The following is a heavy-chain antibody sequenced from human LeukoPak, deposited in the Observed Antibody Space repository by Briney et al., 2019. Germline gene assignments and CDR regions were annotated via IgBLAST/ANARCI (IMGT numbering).Heavy chain of an antibody. CDR1: GFTFSNYS. D-gene: IGHD7-27*01. V-gene: IGHV3-21*01. CDR2: ISSSSSYI. CDR3: AKALNWAIDY. Sequence: GGSLRLSCAASGFTFSNYSMNWVRQAPGKGLEWVSSISSSSSYIFYADSLKGRFTISRDNAKNSLYLQMNSLRAEDTAVYYCAKALNWAIDYWGQGTLVTVSS. J-gene: IGHJ4*02.